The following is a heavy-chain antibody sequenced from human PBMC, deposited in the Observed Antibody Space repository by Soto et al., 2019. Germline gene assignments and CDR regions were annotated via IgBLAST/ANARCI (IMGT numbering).Heavy chain of an antibody. CDR1: GFTFSSYG. D-gene: IGHD4-17*01. CDR3: ARSRLRDDYGRIEY. Sequence: GWSLRLSCAASGFTFSSYGMHLVRQAPGKGLEWVAVIWYDGGNKYYADSVKGRFTISRDNSKNTLYLQMNSLRAEDTAVYYCARSRLRDDYGRIEYWGQGTLVTVSS. V-gene: IGHV3-33*01. J-gene: IGHJ4*02. CDR2: IWYDGGNK.